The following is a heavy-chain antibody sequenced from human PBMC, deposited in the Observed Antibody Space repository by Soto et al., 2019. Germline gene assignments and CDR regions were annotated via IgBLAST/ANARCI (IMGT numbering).Heavy chain of an antibody. J-gene: IGHJ4*02. CDR2: IFHTGGT. CDR3: ARVFSSGSGWMYYLDF. Sequence: QVQLQESGPGLVKPSETLSLTCTVSSDSISGENWWSWVRQPPGMGLEWIGEIFHTGGTNYNPSLKNRATMEVASCKNQFSLKLISATAADTAVYYCARVFSSGSGWMYYLDFWGQGTLVSVSS. V-gene: IGHV4-4*02. CDR1: SDSISGENW. D-gene: IGHD6-25*01.